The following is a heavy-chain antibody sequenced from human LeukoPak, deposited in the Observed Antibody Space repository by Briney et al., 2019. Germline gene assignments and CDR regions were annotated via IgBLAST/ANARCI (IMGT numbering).Heavy chain of an antibody. CDR1: GGSISPYY. D-gene: IGHD6-13*01. V-gene: IGHV4-59*01. J-gene: IGHJ6*03. CDR2: IYYSGGT. Sequence: SETLSLTCTVSGGSISPYYWTWLRQPPGNGLEWIGYIYYSGGTNYNASLNSRVTMSVDTSKNQFSLKLTSVTAADTAVYYCARRAAAVGTYYMDVWGKGTTVTVSS. CDR3: ARRAAAVGTYYMDV.